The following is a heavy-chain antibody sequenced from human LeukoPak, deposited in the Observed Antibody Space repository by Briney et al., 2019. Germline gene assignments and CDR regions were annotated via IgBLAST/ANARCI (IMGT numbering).Heavy chain of an antibody. CDR1: RHTFTDLS. CDR2: FDPEDVET. Sequence: ASVKVSCKVSRHTFTDLSMNWVRQAPGKGLEWMGGFDPEDVETIYAQKFQGRVTMTEDTSTETAYMELTSLRPEDTAVYYCATDFYRGRQFDYWGQGTLVTVSS. J-gene: IGHJ4*02. V-gene: IGHV1-24*01. CDR3: ATDFYRGRQFDY. D-gene: IGHD2/OR15-2a*01.